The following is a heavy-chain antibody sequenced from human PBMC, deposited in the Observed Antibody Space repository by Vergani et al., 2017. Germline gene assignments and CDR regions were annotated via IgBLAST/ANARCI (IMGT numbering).Heavy chain of an antibody. J-gene: IGHJ6*03. CDR3: AKGGRRIAVAGTLDCYYYMDV. V-gene: IGHV3-21*04. Sequence: EVQLVESGGGLVKPGGSLRLSCAASGFTFSSYSMNWVRQAPGKGLEWVSSISSSSSYIYYADSVKGRFTISRDNAKNSLYLQMNSLRAEETALYYCAKGGRRIAVAGTLDCYYYMDVWGKGTTVTVSS. CDR1: GFTFSSYS. D-gene: IGHD6-19*01. CDR2: ISSSSSYI.